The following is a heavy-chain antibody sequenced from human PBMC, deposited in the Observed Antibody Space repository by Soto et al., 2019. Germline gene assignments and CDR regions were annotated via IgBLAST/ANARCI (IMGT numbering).Heavy chain of an antibody. Sequence: WIRQHPGKGLEWIGYIYYSGSTYYNPSLKSRVTISVDTSKNQFSLKLSSVTAADTAVYYCARVGTPCGWFDPWGQGTLVTVSS. D-gene: IGHD1-26*01. CDR2: IYYSGST. J-gene: IGHJ5*02. CDR3: ARVGTPCGWFDP. V-gene: IGHV4-31*02.